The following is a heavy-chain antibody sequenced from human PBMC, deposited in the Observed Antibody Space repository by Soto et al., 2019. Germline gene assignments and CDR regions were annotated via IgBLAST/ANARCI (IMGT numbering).Heavy chain of an antibody. Sequence: QVQLVQSGAEVKKPGASVKLSCKASGYTFTNYYIHWVRQAPGQGLEWMAIINPNDGSTNYAQKFQGRVTLTRDTSTSTVYMDLSSLKSEDTAVYYCATGLAAGDYWGQGTLVTVSS. V-gene: IGHV1-46*01. J-gene: IGHJ4*02. D-gene: IGHD6-13*01. CDR2: INPNDGST. CDR1: GYTFTNYY. CDR3: ATGLAAGDY.